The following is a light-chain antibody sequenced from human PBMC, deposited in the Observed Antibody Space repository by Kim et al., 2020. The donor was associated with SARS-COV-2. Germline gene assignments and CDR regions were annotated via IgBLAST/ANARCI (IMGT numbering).Light chain of an antibody. CDR3: QQSYSTRLT. V-gene: IGKV1-39*01. CDR1: QSISIS. Sequence: DIQMTQSPSSLSTFVGDRVTITCRASQSISISLNWYQQKPGKAPKVLISGASTLQSGVPSRFSGSGSGTDFTLTISSLQPEDFATYYCQQSYSTRLTFGGGTKVDIK. CDR2: GAS. J-gene: IGKJ4*01.